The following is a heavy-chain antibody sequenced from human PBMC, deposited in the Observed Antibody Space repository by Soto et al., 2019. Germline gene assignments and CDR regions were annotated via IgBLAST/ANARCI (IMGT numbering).Heavy chain of an antibody. Sequence: QVQLQQWGAGLLKPSETLSLTCAVYGGSFSGYYWSWIRQPPGKGLEWIGEINHSGSTNYNPSLKSRVTISVDTSKNQFSLKLSSVTAADTAVYYCARFGFWSGYRYPHDFDYWGQGTLVTVSS. CDR2: INHSGST. CDR3: ARFGFWSGYRYPHDFDY. CDR1: GGSFSGYY. V-gene: IGHV4-34*01. J-gene: IGHJ4*02. D-gene: IGHD3-3*01.